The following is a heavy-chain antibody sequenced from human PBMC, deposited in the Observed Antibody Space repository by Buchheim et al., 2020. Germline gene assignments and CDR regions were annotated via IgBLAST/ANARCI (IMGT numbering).Heavy chain of an antibody. CDR1: GFTFSSYA. D-gene: IGHD3-3*01. J-gene: IGHJ4*02. CDR2: ISGSGGST. Sequence: EVQLLESGGGLVQPGGSLRLSCAASGFTFSSYAMSWVRQAPGKGLEWVSAISGSGGSTYYADSVKGRFTISRDKSKNTLYLQMNSLRAEDTAVYYCAKERDVLRFLERFYYFDYWGQGTL. V-gene: IGHV3-23*01. CDR3: AKERDVLRFLERFYYFDY.